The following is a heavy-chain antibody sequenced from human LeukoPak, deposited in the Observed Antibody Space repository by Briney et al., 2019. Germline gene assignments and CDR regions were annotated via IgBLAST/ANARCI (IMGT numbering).Heavy chain of an antibody. CDR3: AKEDAGLLDLVEGMDV. D-gene: IGHD3-3*01. CDR1: GFAFNNYA. V-gene: IGHV3-23*01. J-gene: IGHJ6*02. CDR2: ISGRGGST. Sequence: PGASLRLSCAASGFAFNNYAMSWVRQAPGKGLEWVPTISGRGGSTYYEDSVKGRFTISRDDSKNTLYLQMNSLRAEDTAVYYCAKEDAGLLDLVEGMDVWGQGTTVTVSS.